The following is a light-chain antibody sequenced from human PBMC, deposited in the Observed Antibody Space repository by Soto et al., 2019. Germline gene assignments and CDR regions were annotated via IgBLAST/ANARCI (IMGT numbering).Light chain of an antibody. Sequence: EIVMTQSRVTLSVSPGERATLSCRASQNINSDLAWYQQRPGQAPRLLIYDASSRATDIPPRIRGSGSGTDFTLTISSLQSEDLGVYFCQQYHKWPPQYTIGQGTKLEI. CDR1: QNINSD. J-gene: IGKJ2*01. V-gene: IGKV3-15*01. CDR3: QQYHKWPPQYT. CDR2: DAS.